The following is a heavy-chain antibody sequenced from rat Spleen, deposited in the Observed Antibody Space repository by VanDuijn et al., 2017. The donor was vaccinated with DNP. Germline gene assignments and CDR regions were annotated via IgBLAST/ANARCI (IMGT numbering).Heavy chain of an antibody. D-gene: IGHD1-11*01. CDR1: GFIFSNHW. J-gene: IGHJ2*01. V-gene: IGHV5-31*01. CDR2: ISNTGDNT. CDR3: ATDLGDYGGY. Sequence: EVQLVESGGGPVQPGRSLKLTCVASGFIFSNHWMTWIRQAPGKGLEWVASISNTGDNTYYSDSVRGRFSLSRDNAKSTLYLQMDSLRSEDTATYYCATDLGDYGGYWGQGVMVTVSS.